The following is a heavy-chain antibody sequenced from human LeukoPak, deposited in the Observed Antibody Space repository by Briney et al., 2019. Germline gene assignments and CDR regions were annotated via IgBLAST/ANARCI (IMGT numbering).Heavy chain of an antibody. Sequence: GSLRLSCAASGFTFSAYWMSWVRQAPGKGLEWIGSIHHSGSTYYNPSLKSRVTISVDTSKNQFSLRLTSVTAADTAVYYCARAVLYWGQGTLVTVSS. CDR2: IHHSGST. V-gene: IGHV4-38-2*01. CDR3: ARAVLY. J-gene: IGHJ4*02. CDR1: GFTFSAYW.